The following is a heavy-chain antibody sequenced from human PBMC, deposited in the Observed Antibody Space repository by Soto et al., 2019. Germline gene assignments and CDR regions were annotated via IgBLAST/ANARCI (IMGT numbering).Heavy chain of an antibody. Sequence: QVQLQQWGAGLLKPSETLSLTCAVYGGSFSGYYWSWIRQPPGKGLEWIGEINHSRSANYKPSFTSRVTISVDTSRNQFSLKMSSVTAADTAVYYCARGRTLITGTSLDYWGQGTLVTVSS. CDR2: INHSRSA. D-gene: IGHD1-20*01. CDR1: GGSFSGYY. CDR3: ARGRTLITGTSLDY. V-gene: IGHV4-34*01. J-gene: IGHJ4*02.